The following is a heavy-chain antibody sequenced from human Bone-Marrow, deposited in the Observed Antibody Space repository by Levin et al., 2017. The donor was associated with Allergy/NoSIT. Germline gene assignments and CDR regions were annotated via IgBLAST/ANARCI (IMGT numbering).Heavy chain of an antibody. CDR1: GGSISSYY. J-gene: IGHJ6*03. D-gene: IGHD2-2*01. V-gene: IGHV4-59*01. CDR2: IYYSGST. CDR3: ARNPIVVVPAAMRGSYYYYYYMDV. Sequence: SQTLSLTCTVSGGSISSYYWSWIRQPPGKGLEWIGYIYYSGSTNYNPSLKSRVTISVDTSKNQFSLKLSSVTAADTAVYYCARNPIVVVPAAMRGSYYYYYYMDVWGKGTTVTVSS.